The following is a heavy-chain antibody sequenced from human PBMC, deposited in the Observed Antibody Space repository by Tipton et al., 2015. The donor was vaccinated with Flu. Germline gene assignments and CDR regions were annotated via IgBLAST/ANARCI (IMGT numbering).Heavy chain of an antibody. D-gene: IGHD3-10*01. Sequence: FLRLSCAASGFTFSSYSMNWVRQAPGKGLEWVSSISSSSSYIYYADSVKGRFTISRDNAKNSLYLQMNSLRAEDTAVYYCAREGALWFGELGYWGQGTLVTVSS. V-gene: IGHV3-21*01. CDR3: AREGALWFGELGY. CDR2: ISSSSSYI. J-gene: IGHJ4*02. CDR1: GFTFSSYS.